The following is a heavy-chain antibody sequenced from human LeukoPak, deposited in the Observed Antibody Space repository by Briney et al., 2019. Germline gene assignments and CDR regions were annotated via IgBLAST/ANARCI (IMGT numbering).Heavy chain of an antibody. Sequence: ASVKVSCKASGYTFTSYDINWVRQATGQGLEWMGWMNPDSGNTGYAQKFQGRVTITRNTSISTAYMELSSLRSEDTAVYYCARRGRPNYYGSGSYQNWGQGTLVTVSS. V-gene: IGHV1-8*03. D-gene: IGHD3-10*01. CDR3: ARRGRPNYYGSGSYQN. CDR1: GYTFTSYD. CDR2: MNPDSGNT. J-gene: IGHJ4*02.